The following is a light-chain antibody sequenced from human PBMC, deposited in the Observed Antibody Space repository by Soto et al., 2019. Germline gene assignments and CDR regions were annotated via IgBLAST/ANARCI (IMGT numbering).Light chain of an antibody. CDR3: SSFTSTTSLYV. CDR1: SSDVGGYNY. J-gene: IGLJ1*01. Sequence: QSALTQPPSASGSPGQSVTISCTGTSSDVGGYNYVSWYQQHPGKAPKLMIYEVTKRPSGVPDRFSGSKSGNTASLTVSGLQAEDEAEYYCSSFTSTTSLYVFGTGTKVTVL. CDR2: EVT. V-gene: IGLV2-8*01.